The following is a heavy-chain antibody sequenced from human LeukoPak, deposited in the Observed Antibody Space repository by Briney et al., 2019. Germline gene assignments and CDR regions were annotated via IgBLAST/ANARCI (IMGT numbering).Heavy chain of an antibody. CDR1: GGSISSYY. J-gene: IGHJ4*02. D-gene: IGHD3-3*01. CDR3: ARSERFLEWLLIGY. CDR2: IYYSGST. V-gene: IGHV4-59*01. Sequence: SETLSLTCTVSGGSISSYYWSWIRQPPGKGLEWIGYIYYSGSTNYNPSLKSRVTISVDTSKNQFSLKLSSVTAADTAVYYCARSERFLEWLLIGYWGQGTLVTVSS.